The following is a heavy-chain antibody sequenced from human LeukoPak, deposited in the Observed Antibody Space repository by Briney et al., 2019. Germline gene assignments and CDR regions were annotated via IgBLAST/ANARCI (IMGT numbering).Heavy chain of an antibody. CDR2: ISYDGSNK. Sequence: GSLRLSCAASGFTFSSYGMHWVRQAPGKGLEWVVVISYDGSNKYYADSVKGRFTISRDNSKNTLYLQMNSLRAEDTAVYYCARSVPAAIVHYFQHWGQGTLVTVSS. V-gene: IGHV3-30*19. CDR1: GFTFSSYG. J-gene: IGHJ1*01. CDR3: ARSVPAAIVHYFQH. D-gene: IGHD2-2*02.